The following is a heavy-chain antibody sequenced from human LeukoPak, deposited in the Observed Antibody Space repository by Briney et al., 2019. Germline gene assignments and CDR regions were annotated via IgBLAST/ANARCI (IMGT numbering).Heavy chain of an antibody. Sequence: GGSLRLSCAASGFTFSDYYMSWIRQAPGKGLEWVSYISSSGSTIYYADSVKGRFTISRDNSKNTLYLQMNSLRAEDTAVYYCAKELFVCSGGSCYSSYYGMDVWGQGTTVTVSS. J-gene: IGHJ6*02. CDR1: GFTFSDYY. V-gene: IGHV3-11*01. D-gene: IGHD2-15*01. CDR2: ISSSGSTI. CDR3: AKELFVCSGGSCYSSYYGMDV.